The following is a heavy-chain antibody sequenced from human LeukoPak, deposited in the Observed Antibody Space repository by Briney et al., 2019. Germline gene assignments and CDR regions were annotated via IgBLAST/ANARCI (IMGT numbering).Heavy chain of an antibody. Sequence: ASVKLSSKAAGYTFTSYYMPWVRQAPGQGLEWMGIINPSGGSTSYAQKFQGRVTMTRDMATTTVYLELSSWRAEDTTVYYCARAYCSGGSCCGNWFDPWGQGTLVTVSS. J-gene: IGHJ5*02. CDR3: ARAYCSGGSCCGNWFDP. V-gene: IGHV1-46*01. CDR1: GYTFTSYY. CDR2: INPSGGST. D-gene: IGHD2-15*01.